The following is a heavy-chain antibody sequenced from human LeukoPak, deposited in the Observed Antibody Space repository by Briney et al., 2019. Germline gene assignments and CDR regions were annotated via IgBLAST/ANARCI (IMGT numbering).Heavy chain of an antibody. Sequence: SETLSLPCTVSGASISSCYRSWIRQPPGKGLEWIGYIYNSGTTNYNPSLKSPVPISVDTSKDQFSLKVSSVTAADTAVYYCARGVVQGMGYSDLWGGGPLVTVSS. V-gene: IGHV4-59*01. D-gene: IGHD6-13*01. J-gene: IGHJ2*01. CDR3: ARGVVQGMGYSDL. CDR1: GASISSCY. CDR2: IYNSGTT.